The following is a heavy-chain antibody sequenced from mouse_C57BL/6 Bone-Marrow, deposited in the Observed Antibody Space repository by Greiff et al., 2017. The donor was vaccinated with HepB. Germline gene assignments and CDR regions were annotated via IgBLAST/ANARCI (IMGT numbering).Heavy chain of an antibody. D-gene: IGHD2-3*01. J-gene: IGHJ1*03. CDR3: ARHNEGYLWYFDV. CDR1: GFTFSDYY. CDR2: ISNGGGST. V-gene: IGHV5-12*01. Sequence: EVQVVESGGGLVQPGGSLKLSCAASGFTFSDYYMYWVRQTPEKRLEWVAYISNGGGSTYYPDTVKGRFTISRDNAKNTLYLQMSRLKSEDTAMYYCARHNEGYLWYFDVWGTGTTVTVSS.